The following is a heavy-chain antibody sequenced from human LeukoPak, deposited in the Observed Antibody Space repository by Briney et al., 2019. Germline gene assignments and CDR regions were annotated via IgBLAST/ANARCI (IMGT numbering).Heavy chain of an antibody. CDR3: ARDGDRYSSGWLHDY. CDR1: GYTFTGYY. J-gene: IGHJ4*02. D-gene: IGHD6-19*01. V-gene: IGHV1-2*02. CDR2: INPNSGGT. Sequence: ASVKLSCKASGYTFTGYYMHWVRQAPGQGLEWMGWINPNSGGTNYAQKFQGRVTMTRDTSISTAYMELSRLRSDDTAVYYCARDGDRYSSGWLHDYWGQGTLVTVSS.